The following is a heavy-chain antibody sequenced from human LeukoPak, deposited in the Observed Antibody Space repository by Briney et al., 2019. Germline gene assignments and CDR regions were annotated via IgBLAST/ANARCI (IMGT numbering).Heavy chain of an antibody. CDR1: GYTFTSYG. V-gene: IGHV1-18*01. CDR3: ARSYDSSGYWLYYYNYYGMDV. D-gene: IGHD3-22*01. CDR2: ISAYNGNT. J-gene: IGHJ6*02. Sequence: ASVKVSCKASGYTFTSYGISWVRQAPGQGLEWMGWISAYNGNTNYAQKLQGRVTMTTDTSTSTAYMELRSLRSDDTAVYYCARSYDSSGYWLYYYNYYGMDVWGQGTTVTVSS.